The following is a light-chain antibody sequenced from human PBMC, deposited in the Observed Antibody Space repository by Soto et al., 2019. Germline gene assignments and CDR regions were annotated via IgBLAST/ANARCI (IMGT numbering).Light chain of an antibody. CDR1: SSDVGSYDL. Sequence: QSVLTQPASVSGSPGQSITISCTGTSSDVGSYDLVSWYQHEPGKAPKLMIYEVNKRPSGVSNRFSGSKSGNTASLTISGLQAEDEADYYCCSYAGSSTFYVLGTGTKVTVL. CDR2: EVN. J-gene: IGLJ1*01. V-gene: IGLV2-23*02. CDR3: CSYAGSSTFYV.